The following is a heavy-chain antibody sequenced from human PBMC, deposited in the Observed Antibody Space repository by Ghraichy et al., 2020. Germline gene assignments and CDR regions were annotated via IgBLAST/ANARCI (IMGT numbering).Heavy chain of an antibody. D-gene: IGHD1-26*01. CDR3: ATDVAGSYYH. Sequence: ASVKVSCKVYGNTLTGLSMHWVRQAPGKGLEWMGGFAPEDGETIYAQKFQGRVTMTEDPSTDTAYMELSTLRSEDTAVYYCATDVAGSYYHWGQGTLVTVSS. CDR1: GNTLTGLS. CDR2: FAPEDGET. J-gene: IGHJ5*02. V-gene: IGHV1-24*01.